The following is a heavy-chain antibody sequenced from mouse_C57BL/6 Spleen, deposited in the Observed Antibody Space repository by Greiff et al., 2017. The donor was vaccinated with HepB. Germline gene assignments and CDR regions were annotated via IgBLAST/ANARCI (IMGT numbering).Heavy chain of an antibody. CDR2: IDPETGGT. J-gene: IGHJ2*01. V-gene: IGHV1-15*01. D-gene: IGHD2-1*01. Sequence: QVQLQQSGAELVRPGASVTLSCKASGYTFTDYEMHWVKQTPVHGLEWIGAIDPETGGTAYNQKFKGKAILTADKSSSTAYMELRSLTSEDSAVYYCTRWVGNYVYYFDYWGQGTTLTVSS. CDR1: GYTFTDYE. CDR3: TRWVGNYVYYFDY.